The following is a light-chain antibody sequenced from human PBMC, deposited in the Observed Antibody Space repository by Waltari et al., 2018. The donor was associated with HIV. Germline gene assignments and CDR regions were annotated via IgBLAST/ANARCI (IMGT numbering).Light chain of an antibody. J-gene: IGKJ5*01. CDR1: QSFGSY. Sequence: EIVLTQSPATLSLSTGERATLPCRPSQSFGSYLGWYQQKPGQAPRLLIYDASNRATGIPARCSGSGSGTDFTLTSNSLEPEDFAVYYCQHRSNWPPVAFGQGTRLEIK. V-gene: IGKV3-11*01. CDR2: DAS. CDR3: QHRSNWPPVA.